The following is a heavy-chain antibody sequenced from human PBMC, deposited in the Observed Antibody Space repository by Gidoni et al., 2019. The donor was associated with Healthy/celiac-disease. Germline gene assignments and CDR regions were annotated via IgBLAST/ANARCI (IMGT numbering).Heavy chain of an antibody. CDR2: ISYDGSNK. CDR3: ARAHYDILTGWTWYFDL. Sequence: QVQLVESGGGVVQPGRSLRLSCAASGFTFRSYAMHWVRQAPGKGLEWVAVISYDGSNKYYADSVKGRFTISRDNSKNTLYLQMNSLRAEDTAVYYCARAHYDILTGWTWYFDLWGRGTLVTVSS. CDR1: GFTFRSYA. V-gene: IGHV3-30-3*01. D-gene: IGHD3-9*01. J-gene: IGHJ2*01.